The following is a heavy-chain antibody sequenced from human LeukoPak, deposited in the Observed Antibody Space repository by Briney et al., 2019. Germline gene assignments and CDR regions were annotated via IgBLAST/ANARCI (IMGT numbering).Heavy chain of an antibody. Sequence: KTSETLSLTCTVSGGSISSYYWSWIRQPAGKGLEWIGRIYTSGSTNYNPSLKSRVTMSVDTSKNQFSLKLSSVTAADTAVYYCARDFYYDFWSGYLIGHNWFDPWGQGTLVTVSS. D-gene: IGHD3-3*01. CDR2: IYTSGST. V-gene: IGHV4-4*07. CDR1: GGSISSYY. J-gene: IGHJ5*02. CDR3: ARDFYYDFWSGYLIGHNWFDP.